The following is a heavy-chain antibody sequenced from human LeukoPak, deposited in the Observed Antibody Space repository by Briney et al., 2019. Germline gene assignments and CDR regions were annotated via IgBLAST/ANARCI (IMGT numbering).Heavy chain of an antibody. CDR1: GGSISGYY. D-gene: IGHD5-18*01. CDR3: ARHRYSYGAYYFDY. CDR2: IHYIGST. Sequence: SETLSLTCTVSGGSISGYYWSWIRQPPGKGLEWIGYIHYIGSTNYNPSLKSRVTISVDTSKNQFSLKLSSVTAADTAVYYCARHRYSYGAYYFDYWGQGTLVTVSS. V-gene: IGHV4-59*08. J-gene: IGHJ4*02.